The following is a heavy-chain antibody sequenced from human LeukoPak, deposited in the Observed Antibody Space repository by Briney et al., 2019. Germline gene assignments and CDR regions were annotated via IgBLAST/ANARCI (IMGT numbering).Heavy chain of an antibody. CDR1: GFTFSDYY. J-gene: IGHJ4*02. CDR2: ISSSSSYT. V-gene: IGHV3-11*06. Sequence: GGSLRLSCAASGFTFSDYYISWIRQAPGKGLEWVSYISSSSSYTNYADSVKGRFTISRDNAKNSLYLQMNSLRAEDTAVYYCARIDILTGYSLGYWGQGTLVTVSS. CDR3: ARIDILTGYSLGY. D-gene: IGHD3-9*01.